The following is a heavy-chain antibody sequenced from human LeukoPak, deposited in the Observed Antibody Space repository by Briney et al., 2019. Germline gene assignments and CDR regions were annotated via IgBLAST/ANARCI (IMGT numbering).Heavy chain of an antibody. V-gene: IGHV4-39*07. CDR3: ARGLWFGDGNPPYFDY. CDR2: IYYSGST. Sequence: SETLSLTCTVSGGSISSSIYYWGWIRQSPGKGLEWIGSIYYSGSTYCNPSLKSRVTLSVDTSRNQFSLKLGSVTAADTAVYYCARGLWFGDGNPPYFDYWGQGILVTVSS. CDR1: GGSISSSIYY. J-gene: IGHJ4*02. D-gene: IGHD3-10*01.